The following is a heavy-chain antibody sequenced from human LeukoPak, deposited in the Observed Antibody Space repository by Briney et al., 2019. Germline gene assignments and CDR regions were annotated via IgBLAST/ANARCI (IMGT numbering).Heavy chain of an antibody. CDR3: ARGLKGGGNDY. CDR1: GFTFSSYA. Sequence: PGGSLRLSCAASGFTFSSYAMNWVRQAPGKGLEWVSAISGSSVTTYYADSVKGRFTISRENAKNSLYLQMNSLRAGDTAVYYCARGLKGGGNDYWGQGTLVTVSS. CDR2: ISGSSVTT. V-gene: IGHV3-23*01. D-gene: IGHD3-16*01. J-gene: IGHJ4*02.